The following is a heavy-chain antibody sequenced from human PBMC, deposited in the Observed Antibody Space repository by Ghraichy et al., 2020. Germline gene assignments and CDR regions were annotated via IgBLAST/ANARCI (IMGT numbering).Heavy chain of an antibody. J-gene: IGHJ6*02. V-gene: IGHV4-34*01. D-gene: IGHD3-3*01. CDR2: INHSGST. Sequence: SETLSLTCAVYGGSFSGYYWSWIRQPPGKGLEWIGEINHSGSTNYNPSLKSRVTISVDTSKNQFSLKLSSVTAADTAVYYCARARYDFWFRVYYGMDVWGQGTTVTVSS. CDR1: GGSFSGYY. CDR3: ARARYDFWFRVYYGMDV.